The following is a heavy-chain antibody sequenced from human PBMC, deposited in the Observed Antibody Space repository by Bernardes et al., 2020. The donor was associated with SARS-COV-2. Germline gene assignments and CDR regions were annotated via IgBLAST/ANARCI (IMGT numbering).Heavy chain of an antibody. D-gene: IGHD5-18*01. V-gene: IGHV1-18*01. Sequence: ASGKVYCKASGYTFTSYGISWVRQAPGQGLEWMGWISAYNGNTNYAQKLQGRVTMTTDTSTSTAYMELRSLRSDDTAVYYCARCRGNGGYSYGYNYYYYGMDVWGQGTTVTVSS. CDR1: GYTFTSYG. CDR3: ARCRGNGGYSYGYNYYYYGMDV. CDR2: ISAYNGNT. J-gene: IGHJ6*02.